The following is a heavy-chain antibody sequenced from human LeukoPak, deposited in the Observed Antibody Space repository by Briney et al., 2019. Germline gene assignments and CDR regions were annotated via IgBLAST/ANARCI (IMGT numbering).Heavy chain of an antibody. CDR1: GFIFSRYW. D-gene: IGHD6-19*01. V-gene: IGHV3-7*01. CDR2: INQDESEK. Sequence: GGSLRLSCATSGFIFSRYWMSWVRQAPGKGLEWEANINQDESEKNYVDSVKGRFTISRDNAKNSLDLQMNSLRAEDTAVYYCARYGNGEWLAHYAFDVWGQGTMVTVSS. CDR3: ARYGNGEWLAHYAFDV. J-gene: IGHJ3*01.